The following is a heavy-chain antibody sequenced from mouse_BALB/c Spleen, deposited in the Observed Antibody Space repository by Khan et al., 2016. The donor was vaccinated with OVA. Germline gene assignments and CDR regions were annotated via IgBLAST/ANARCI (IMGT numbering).Heavy chain of an antibody. CDR3: ARRGYDYGRGALFAY. CDR1: GFSLNNYS. J-gene: IGHJ3*01. CDR2: IWSAGST. V-gene: IGHV2-2*02. D-gene: IGHD2-4*01. Sequence: QVQLKQSGPGLVQPSQSLSITCTVSGFSLNNYSVHWVRQSPGKGLEWLGVIWSAGSTDNNAAFISRLTISKDNSRSQVFFKMNSLQPNDTAIYYCARRGYDYGRGALFAYWGQGTLVTVSA.